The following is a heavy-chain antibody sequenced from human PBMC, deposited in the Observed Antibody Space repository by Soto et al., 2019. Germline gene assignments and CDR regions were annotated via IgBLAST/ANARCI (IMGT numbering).Heavy chain of an antibody. J-gene: IGHJ6*03. CDR2: IYASGST. CDR3: ARGATDIVVVVAALGFSPGYYYYYMDV. CDR1: GVSIRSSSYY. Sequence: SETLSLTCNVSGVSIRSSSYYWGWIRQPPGRGLEWIGSIYASGSTYYTPSLKSRVTISADTSKNQFSLRLRSVTAADTAVYYCARGATDIVVVVAALGFSPGYYYYYMDVWGKGTTVTVSS. D-gene: IGHD2-15*01. V-gene: IGHV4-39*01.